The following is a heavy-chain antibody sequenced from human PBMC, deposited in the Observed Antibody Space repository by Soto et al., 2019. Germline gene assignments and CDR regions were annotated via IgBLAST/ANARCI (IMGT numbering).Heavy chain of an antibody. CDR1: GGSVSSRTYY. V-gene: IGHV4-61*01. Sequence: QVQLQESGPGLVKPSETLSLTCTVSGGSVSSRTYYWSWIRQPPGKGLEWIGYMYYSGSNSYNPSLKSRVTISLDTSRNQFSLKLSSVTAADTAVYYCARVQAVAGFHFDYWGQGTLVTVSS. D-gene: IGHD6-19*01. J-gene: IGHJ4*02. CDR2: MYYSGSN. CDR3: ARVQAVAGFHFDY.